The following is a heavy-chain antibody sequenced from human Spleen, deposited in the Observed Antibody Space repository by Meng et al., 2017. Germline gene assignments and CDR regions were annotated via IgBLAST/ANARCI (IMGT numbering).Heavy chain of an antibody. V-gene: IGHV4-34*01. Sequence: QGQLQQGGAGLLKPSETLSLTCAVYGGSFSGYYWSWIRQPPGKGLEWIGEINHGGDTNYNPSLKSRVTIAIDKSKNQFSLKLSSVTAADTAVYYCASWIYSCGWQWGQGALVTVSS. D-gene: IGHD6-19*01. CDR3: ASWIYSCGWQ. CDR2: INHGGDT. J-gene: IGHJ4*02. CDR1: GGSFSGYY.